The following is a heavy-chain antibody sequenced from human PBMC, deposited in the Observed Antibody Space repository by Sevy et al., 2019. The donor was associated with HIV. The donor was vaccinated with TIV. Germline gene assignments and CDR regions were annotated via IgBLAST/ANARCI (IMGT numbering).Heavy chain of an antibody. V-gene: IGHV3-11*06. CDR2: ISTSSGYT. D-gene: IGHD5-18*01. Sequence: GGSLRLSCTVSGFTFSDYYMSWIRQAPGKGLEWVSYISTSSGYTEYGDSVKGRFTISRDNAKNSLYLQMNSLRVEDTAVYYCARLRYNYGQKYFDYWGQGTLVTVSS. CDR3: ARLRYNYGQKYFDY. CDR1: GFTFSDYY. J-gene: IGHJ4*02.